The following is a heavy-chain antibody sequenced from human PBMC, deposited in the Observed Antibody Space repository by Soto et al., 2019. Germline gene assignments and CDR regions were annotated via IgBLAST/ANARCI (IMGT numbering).Heavy chain of an antibody. CDR1: GGTFSSYA. CDR2: IIPIFGTA. V-gene: IGHV1-69*01. Sequence: QVQLVQSGAEVKKLGSSVKVSCKASGGTFSSYAISWVRQAPGQGLEWMGGIIPIFGTANYAQKFQGRVTITADESTSTAYMELSSLRSEDTAVYYCARLGTPYYSSSWGNWFDPWAQGTLVTVSS. CDR3: ARLGTPYYSSSWGNWFDP. D-gene: IGHD6-13*01. J-gene: IGHJ5*02.